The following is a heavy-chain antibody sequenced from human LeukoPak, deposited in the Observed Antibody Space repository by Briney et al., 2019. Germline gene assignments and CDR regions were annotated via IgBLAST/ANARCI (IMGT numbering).Heavy chain of an antibody. CDR1: GFTFGSYA. D-gene: IGHD6-19*01. Sequence: GRSLRLSCAASGFTFGSYAMHWVRQAPGKGLEWVAIISYDESNKYYADSVKGRFTISRDNSKNTLYLQMNSLRPEETAVYYCATELRGGDSGSQYFQHWGQGTLVTVSS. CDR2: ISYDESNK. J-gene: IGHJ1*01. V-gene: IGHV3-30*04. CDR3: ATELRGGDSGSQYFQH.